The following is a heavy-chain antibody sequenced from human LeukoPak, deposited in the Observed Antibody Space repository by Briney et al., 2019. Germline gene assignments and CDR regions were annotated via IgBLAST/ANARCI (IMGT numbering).Heavy chain of an antibody. CDR3: ARGPYDSSGYYLPTFFDY. Sequence: GASVKVSCKASGYTFTGYYMHWVRQAPGQGLEWMGIINPSGGSTSYAQKFQGRVTMTRDTSTSTVYMELRSLRSDDTAVYYCARGPYDSSGYYLPTFFDYWGQGTLVTVSS. D-gene: IGHD3-22*01. V-gene: IGHV1-46*01. J-gene: IGHJ4*02. CDR1: GYTFTGYY. CDR2: INPSGGST.